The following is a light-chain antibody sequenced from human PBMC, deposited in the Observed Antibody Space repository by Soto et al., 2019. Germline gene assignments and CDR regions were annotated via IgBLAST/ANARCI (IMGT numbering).Light chain of an antibody. V-gene: IGLV2-14*03. CDR1: SSDVGGYNY. Sequence: QSALTQPASVSGSPGQSITISCTGTSSDVGGYNYVSWYQHHPGKAPKLMIYDVSNRPSGVSNRFSGSKSGNTASLTISGLQDEDEADYYCSSYTCSSTLVVFGGGTKLTVL. CDR3: SSYTCSSTLVV. CDR2: DVS. J-gene: IGLJ2*01.